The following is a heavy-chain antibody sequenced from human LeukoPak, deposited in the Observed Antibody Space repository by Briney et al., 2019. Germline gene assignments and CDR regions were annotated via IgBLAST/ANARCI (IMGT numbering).Heavy chain of an antibody. CDR1: GFTFSSYT. CDR3: VKGGWELLGLIDY. D-gene: IGHD1-26*01. Sequence: PGGSLKLSCSASGFTFSSYTMHWVRQAPGKGLEYISAINSNGGSAYYADSVKGRFTISRDNSKNTLYLQMRSLRAEDTAVYYCVKGGWELLGLIDYWGQGTLVTVSS. CDR2: INSNGGSA. J-gene: IGHJ4*02. V-gene: IGHV3-64D*09.